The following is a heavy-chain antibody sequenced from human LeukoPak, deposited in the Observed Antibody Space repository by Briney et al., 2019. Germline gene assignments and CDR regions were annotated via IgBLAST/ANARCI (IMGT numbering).Heavy chain of an antibody. CDR3: ARGPYSSSWYFPSWFDP. D-gene: IGHD6-13*01. CDR1: GGPFSGYY. V-gene: IGHV4-34*01. Sequence: SETVSLTCAVYGGPFSGYYWSWIRQPPGKGREGSGENNHSGSTNYNPSLKSRVTISVDTSKNQFSLKLSSVTAADTAVYYCARGPYSSSWYFPSWFDPWGQGTLVTVSS. CDR2: NNHSGST. J-gene: IGHJ5*02.